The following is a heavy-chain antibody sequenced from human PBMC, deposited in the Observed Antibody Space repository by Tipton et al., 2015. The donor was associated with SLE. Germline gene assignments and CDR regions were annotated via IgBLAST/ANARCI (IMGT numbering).Heavy chain of an antibody. D-gene: IGHD3-9*01. CDR2: INVDGSNT. J-gene: IGHJ5*02. CDR1: GFTFSDYW. CDR3: ARGWILTGYYSCNWFDR. V-gene: IGHV3-74*01. Sequence: SLRLSCAASGFTFSDYWMHWVRQVPGKGLMWVSRINVDGSNTRYADFVKGRFTISRHNSKNTLYLQMNSLRAEDTAVYYCARGWILTGYYSCNWFDRWGQGTLVTVSS.